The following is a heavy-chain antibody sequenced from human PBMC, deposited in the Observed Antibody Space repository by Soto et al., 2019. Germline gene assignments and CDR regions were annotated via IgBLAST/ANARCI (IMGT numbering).Heavy chain of an antibody. J-gene: IGHJ5*02. Sequence: TSETLSLTCAVYGGSFSGYYWSWIRQPPGKGLEWIWEINHSGSTNYNPSLKSRVTISVDTSKNQFSLKLSSVTAADTAVYYCARVGYDFWSGYTLNWFDPWGQGTLVTVSS. CDR2: INHSGST. D-gene: IGHD3-3*01. CDR1: GGSFSGYY. CDR3: ARVGYDFWSGYTLNWFDP. V-gene: IGHV4-34*01.